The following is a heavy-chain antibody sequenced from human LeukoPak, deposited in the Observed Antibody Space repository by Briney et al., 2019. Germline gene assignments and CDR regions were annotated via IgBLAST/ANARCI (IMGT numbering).Heavy chain of an antibody. D-gene: IGHD6-19*01. Sequence: PGGSLRLSCAASGFTFSSYGMHWVRQAPGKGLEWVAVIWYDGSNKYYADSVKGRFTISRDNSKNTLYLQMNSLRAEDTAVYYCASESRPYSSGWPYFDSWGQGTLVTVSS. CDR2: IWYDGSNK. CDR1: GFTFSSYG. CDR3: ASESRPYSSGWPYFDS. V-gene: IGHV3-33*01. J-gene: IGHJ4*02.